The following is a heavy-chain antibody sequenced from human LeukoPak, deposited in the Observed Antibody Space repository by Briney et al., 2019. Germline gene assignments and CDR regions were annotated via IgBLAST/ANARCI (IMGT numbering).Heavy chain of an antibody. D-gene: IGHD1-1*01. CDR2: INPNSGGT. CDR1: GYTFTGYY. V-gene: IGHV1-2*02. Sequence: ASVKVSCKASGYTFTGYYMHWVRQAPGQGLEWMGWINPNSGGTNYAQKLQGRVTMTTDTSTSTAYMELRSLRSDDTAVYYCAREWAEGTLEHDYWGQGTLVTVSS. J-gene: IGHJ4*02. CDR3: AREWAEGTLEHDY.